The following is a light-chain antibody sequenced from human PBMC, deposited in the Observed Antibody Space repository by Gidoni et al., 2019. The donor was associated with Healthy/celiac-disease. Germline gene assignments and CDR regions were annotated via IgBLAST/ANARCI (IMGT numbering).Light chain of an antibody. V-gene: IGKV3-11*01. CDR1: QSVSSY. CDR2: DAS. Sequence: EIVLTQSPATLSLSPGERATLSCRASQSVSSYLAWYQQKPGQAPRLLIYDASNRATGIPARFSGSGSGTDFTLTISSLEPEDFAVYYCQQRSKVPRTFXQXTKLXIK. CDR3: QQRSKVPRT. J-gene: IGKJ2*01.